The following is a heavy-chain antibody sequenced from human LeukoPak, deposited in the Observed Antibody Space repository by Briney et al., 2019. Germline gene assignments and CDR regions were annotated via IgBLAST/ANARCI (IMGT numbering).Heavy chain of an antibody. J-gene: IGHJ3*02. CDR1: GFTFSSYS. Sequence: PGGSLRLSCAASGFTFSSYSMNWVRQAPGKGLEWVSSISSSSSYIYYADSVKGRFTISRDNAKNSLYLQMNSLRAEDTAVYYCARGVSSSDAFDIWGQGTMVTVSS. D-gene: IGHD6-6*01. V-gene: IGHV3-21*01. CDR2: ISSSSSYI. CDR3: ARGVSSSDAFDI.